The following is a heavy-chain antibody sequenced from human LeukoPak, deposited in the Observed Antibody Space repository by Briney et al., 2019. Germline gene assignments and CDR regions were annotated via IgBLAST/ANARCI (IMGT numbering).Heavy chain of an antibody. V-gene: IGHV5-51*01. CDR2: IYPGDCDT. CDR3: TRHSTSFDY. J-gene: IGHJ4*02. CDR1: GSLFTTYW. D-gene: IGHD6-6*01. Sequence: GGALKISCKGSGSLFTTYWVGWGRPMAGKGVEWRGIIYPGDCDTRYSPSFQGQVTISADKSISTAYLQWSSLKASVTSMYYCTRHSTSFDYWGQGTLVTVSS.